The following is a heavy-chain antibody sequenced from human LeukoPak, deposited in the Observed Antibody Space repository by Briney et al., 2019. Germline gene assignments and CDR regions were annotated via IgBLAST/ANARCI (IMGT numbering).Heavy chain of an antibody. V-gene: IGHV1-2*02. CDR2: INPNSGGT. J-gene: IGHJ3*02. D-gene: IGHD5-18*01. Sequence: ASVNVSCKASGYTFIDYYMHWVRQAPGQGLEWMGWINPNSGGTNYAQNFQGRVTMTRDTSISTAFMELSRLRSDDTAVYYCAREGKRGYNYGSYNDAFDIWGQGTMVTVSS. CDR1: GYTFIDYY. CDR3: AREGKRGYNYGSYNDAFDI.